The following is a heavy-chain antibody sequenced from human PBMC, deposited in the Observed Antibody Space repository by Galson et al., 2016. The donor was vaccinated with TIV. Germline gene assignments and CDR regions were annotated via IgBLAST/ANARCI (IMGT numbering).Heavy chain of an antibody. V-gene: IGHV1-69*13. Sequence: SVKVSCKASGGIFRNFAITWVRQAPGQGLEWMGVILPIFGTTNYARKFQGRVTITADEPAMTAYMELSSLRSDDTASYYCVKDRWSATTYHYYGMDVWGQGTTVTVSS. J-gene: IGHJ6*02. CDR1: GGIFRNFA. CDR2: ILPIFGTT. CDR3: VKDRWSATTYHYYGMDV. D-gene: IGHD1/OR15-1a*01.